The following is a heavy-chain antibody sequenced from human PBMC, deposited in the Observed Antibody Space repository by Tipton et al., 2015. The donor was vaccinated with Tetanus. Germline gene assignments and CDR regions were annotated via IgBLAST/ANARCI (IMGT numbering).Heavy chain of an antibody. Sequence: QVQLVQSGAEVKKPGASVKVFCKASGYTFTGYYIYWVRQAPGQGLEWMGWIDPNSGGTVYAQKFQGRVPMTRDTSISTAYMELRSLRSDDTAVYYCARDRGDYIYYGMDVWGPGTTVTVS. J-gene: IGHJ6*02. V-gene: IGHV1-2*02. CDR2: IDPNSGGT. CDR3: ARDRGDYIYYGMDV. CDR1: GYTFTGYY. D-gene: IGHD3-22*01.